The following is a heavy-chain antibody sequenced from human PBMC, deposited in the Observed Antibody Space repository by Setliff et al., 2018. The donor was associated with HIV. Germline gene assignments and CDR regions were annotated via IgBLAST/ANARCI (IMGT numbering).Heavy chain of an antibody. Sequence: GESLRLSCAASGYSFNDYGMSWVRQAPGEGLVWVSRINSDGSIIDYADSVKGRFTISRDNAKNTLYLQMNSLRVDDTAVYYCARAGEYRFDYWGQGTLVTVSS. CDR2: INSDGSII. CDR3: ARAGEYRFDY. V-gene: IGHV3-74*01. D-gene: IGHD2-2*01. J-gene: IGHJ4*02. CDR1: GYSFNDYG.